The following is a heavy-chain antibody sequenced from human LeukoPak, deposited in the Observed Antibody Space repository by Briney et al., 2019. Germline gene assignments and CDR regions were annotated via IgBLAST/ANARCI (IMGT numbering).Heavy chain of an antibody. D-gene: IGHD2-2*02. CDR1: GFTFSNAW. V-gene: IGHV3-15*01. Sequence: GGSLRLSCAASGFTFSNAWMSWVRQAPGKGLEWVGRIKSKTDGGTTDYAAPVKGRFTISRDDSKNTLYLQMNSLETEDTAVYYCTTDPVVVVPAAIMGYYYYYMDVWGKGTTVTVSS. J-gene: IGHJ6*03. CDR2: IKSKTDGGTT. CDR3: TTDPVVVVPAAIMGYYYYYMDV.